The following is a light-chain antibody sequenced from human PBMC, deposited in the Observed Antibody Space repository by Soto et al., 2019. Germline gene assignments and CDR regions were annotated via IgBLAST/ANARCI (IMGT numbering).Light chain of an antibody. CDR2: DVF. V-gene: IGKV3-11*01. CDR3: QQRQDWPPT. J-gene: IGKJ4*01. CDR1: QSINTV. Sequence: EIVLTQSPATLSLSPGERATLSCRASQSINTVLAWYQQRPGQAPRLLIYDVFNRATDIPARCSGSGSGTDFTLTISSLAPEDFAIYYCQQRQDWPPTFGGGTKVEIK.